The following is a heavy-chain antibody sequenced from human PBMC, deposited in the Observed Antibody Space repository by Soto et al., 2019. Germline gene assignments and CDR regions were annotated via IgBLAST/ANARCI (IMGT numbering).Heavy chain of an antibody. CDR1: GGSISSSSYY. Sequence: PSETLSLTCTVSGGSISSSSYYWGWIRQPPGKGLEWIGSIFYSGSTYYNPSLKNRVNISVDTSKNQFSLKLSSVTAADTAVYYCARHLTYCSAGSCYSDFPYYGMDVWGQGTTVTVSS. CDR2: IFYSGST. J-gene: IGHJ6*02. CDR3: ARHLTYCSAGSCYSDFPYYGMDV. V-gene: IGHV4-39*01. D-gene: IGHD2-15*01.